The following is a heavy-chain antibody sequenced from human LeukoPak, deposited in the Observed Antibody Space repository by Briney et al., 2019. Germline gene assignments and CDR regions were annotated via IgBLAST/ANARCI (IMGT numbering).Heavy chain of an antibody. CDR1: GGSISSYF. D-gene: IGHD6-13*01. CDR2: IYYSGST. J-gene: IGHJ1*01. Sequence: SETLSLTCTVSGGSISSYFWSWIRQPPGKGLEWIGYIYYSGSTNYNPSLKSRVTISVDTSKNQFSLKLSSVTAADTAVYYCARSITSSWYGDFQHWGQGTLVTVSS. V-gene: IGHV4-59*01. CDR3: ARSITSSWYGDFQH.